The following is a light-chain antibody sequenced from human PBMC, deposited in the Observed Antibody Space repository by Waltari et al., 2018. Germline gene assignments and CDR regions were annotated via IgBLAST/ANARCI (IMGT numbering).Light chain of an antibody. V-gene: IGKV4-1*01. CDR1: QTVLDSSNNRNY. CDR2: WAT. Sequence: DIVMTQSPDSLAVSLGERAIITCKSSQTVLDSSNNRNYLAWYQQKPGQPPKLLIYWATSRESGVPDRFSGSGSGTDFTLTITSLQAEDVAVYYCQQYYSPPPLFTFGPGTKVDIK. CDR3: QQYYSPPPLFT. J-gene: IGKJ3*01.